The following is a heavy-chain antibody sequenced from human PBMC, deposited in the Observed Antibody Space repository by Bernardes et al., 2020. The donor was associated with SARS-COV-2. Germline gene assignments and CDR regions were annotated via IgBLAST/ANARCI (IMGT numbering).Heavy chain of an antibody. V-gene: IGHV3-48*01. CDR3: ARDLTYDFWSSYSRVSDY. CDR1: GFTFSSYS. CDR2: ITSSSSTR. D-gene: IGHD3-3*01. Sequence: GGSLRLSCAASGFTFSSYSMNWVRQAPGKGLEWVSFITSSSSTRYNADSVKGRFTISRDNAKNSLYLQMNSLRAEDTAVYYCARDLTYDFWSSYSRVSDYGRQGTLVTASS. J-gene: IGHJ4*02.